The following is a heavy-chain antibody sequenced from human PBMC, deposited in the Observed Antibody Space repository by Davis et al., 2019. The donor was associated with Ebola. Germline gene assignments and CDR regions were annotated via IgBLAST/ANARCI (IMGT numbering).Heavy chain of an antibody. J-gene: IGHJ4*02. Sequence: GGSLRLSCAASGFTFSDHYMSWIRQAPGKGLEWVSYISSSSSYTNYADSVKGRFTISRDNAKNSLYLQMNSLRADDTAVYYCAKQRGVGAIDYDYWGRGTVVTVSS. V-gene: IGHV3-11*03. CDR1: GFTFSDHY. CDR3: AKQRGVGAIDYDY. CDR2: ISSSSSYT. D-gene: IGHD1-26*01.